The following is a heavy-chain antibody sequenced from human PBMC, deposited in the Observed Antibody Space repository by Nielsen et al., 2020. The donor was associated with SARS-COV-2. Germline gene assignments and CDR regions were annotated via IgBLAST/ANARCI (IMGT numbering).Heavy chain of an antibody. J-gene: IGHJ6*02. D-gene: IGHD6-19*01. V-gene: IGHV3-69-1*01. Sequence: VRQAPGKGLEWVSYISSSSTIYYADSVKGRFTISRDNSKNTLYLQMNSLRAEDTAVYYCARDLGGSSGWGDYYYYGMDVWGQGTTVTVSS. CDR3: ARDLGGSSGWGDYYYYGMDV. CDR2: ISSSSTI.